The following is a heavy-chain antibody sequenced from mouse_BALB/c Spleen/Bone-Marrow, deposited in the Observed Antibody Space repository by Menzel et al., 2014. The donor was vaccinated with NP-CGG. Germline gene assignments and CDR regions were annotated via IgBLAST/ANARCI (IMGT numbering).Heavy chain of an antibody. Sequence: VMLVESGPGLVAPSQSLSITCTVSGFSLTGYGVNWGRQPPGKGLEWLGMIWGDGSTDYNSALKSRLSISKDNSKSQVFLKMNSLQTDDTARYYCARGEDYDDYYAMDYWGQGTSVTVSS. D-gene: IGHD2-4*01. J-gene: IGHJ4*01. CDR2: IWGDGST. V-gene: IGHV2-6-7*01. CDR1: GFSLTGYG. CDR3: ARGEDYDDYYAMDY.